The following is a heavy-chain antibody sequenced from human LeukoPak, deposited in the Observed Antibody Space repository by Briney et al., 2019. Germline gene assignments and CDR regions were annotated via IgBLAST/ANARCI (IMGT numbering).Heavy chain of an antibody. V-gene: IGHV3-23*01. J-gene: IGHJ4*02. CDR3: ARDRNSSSWYRGYFDY. D-gene: IGHD6-13*01. Sequence: GGSLRLSCAASGSTFSSYAMSWVRQAPGKGLEWVSAISGSGGSTYYADSVKGRFTISRDNSKNTLYLQMNSLRAEDTAVYYCARDRNSSSWYRGYFDYWGQGTLVTVSS. CDR1: GSTFSSYA. CDR2: ISGSGGST.